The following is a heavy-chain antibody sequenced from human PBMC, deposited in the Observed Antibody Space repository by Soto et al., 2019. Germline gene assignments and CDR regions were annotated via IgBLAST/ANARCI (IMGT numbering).Heavy chain of an antibody. Sequence: GESLKISCEGSGYSFSTYWIAWVRQMPGKGLEWIGIIYPGDSDTRYSPSFQGQVTISADKSISTAFLQWGSLKASDTATYFCARRESYYYYMDVWGKGTTVTVSS. V-gene: IGHV5-51*01. CDR3: ARRESYYYYMDV. CDR2: IYPGDSDT. CDR1: GYSFSTYW. J-gene: IGHJ6*03.